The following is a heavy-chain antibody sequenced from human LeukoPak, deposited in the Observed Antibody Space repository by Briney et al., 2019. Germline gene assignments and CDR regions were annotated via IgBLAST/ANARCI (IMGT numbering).Heavy chain of an antibody. CDR2: MRSSRTT. CDR1: VDSIVSGPYY. D-gene: IGHD3-3*01. J-gene: IGHJ4*02. Sequence: SETLSLTCTVCVDSIVSGPYYWSWIRQPAGKGLEWIGRMRSSRTTNYNPSFKSRATISADTYKNQFSLMLTSVTAADTAVYYCARDRFGEHSQNYYELGYWGQGKLVTISS. CDR3: ARDRFGEHSQNYYELGY. V-gene: IGHV4-61*02.